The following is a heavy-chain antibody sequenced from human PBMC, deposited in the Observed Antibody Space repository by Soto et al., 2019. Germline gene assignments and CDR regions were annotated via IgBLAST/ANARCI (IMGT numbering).Heavy chain of an antibody. CDR2: IYYSGST. V-gene: IGHV4-59*08. CDR1: GCSSSSYY. CDR3: ARHRSYDILTGYFWFDP. D-gene: IGHD3-9*01. Sequence: SETLSLTCTVSGCSSSSYYWSWIRQPPGKGLEWIGYIYYSGSTNYNPSLKSRVTISVDTPKNQFSLKLSSVTAADTAVYYCARHRSYDILTGYFWFDPWGQGTLVTVS. J-gene: IGHJ5*02.